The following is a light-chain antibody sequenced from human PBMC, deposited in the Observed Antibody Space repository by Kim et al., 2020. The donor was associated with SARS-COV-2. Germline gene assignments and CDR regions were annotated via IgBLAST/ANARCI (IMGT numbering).Light chain of an antibody. J-gene: IGKJ2*01. CDR3: RTYT. CDR1: QSISSW. CDR2: KAS. V-gene: IGKV1-5*03. Sequence: CTSEGDRVTIPCRASQSISSWLAWYQQNPGKAPKPLIYKASSLESGVPSRFSGSGSGTEFTLTISILQPAATTEIYTRTYT.